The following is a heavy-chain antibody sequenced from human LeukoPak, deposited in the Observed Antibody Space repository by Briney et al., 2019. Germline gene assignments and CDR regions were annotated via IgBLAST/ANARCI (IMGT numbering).Heavy chain of an antibody. CDR2: IRYDGSNK. J-gene: IGHJ4*02. D-gene: IGHD6-13*01. Sequence: PGGSLRLSCAASGFTFSSYGMHWVRQAPGKGLKWVAFIRYDGSNKYYADSVKGRFTISRDNAKNSLYLQMNSLRAEDTAVYYCARDGVAAASLETLNDYWGQGTLVTVSS. CDR1: GFTFSSYG. CDR3: ARDGVAAASLETLNDY. V-gene: IGHV3-30*02.